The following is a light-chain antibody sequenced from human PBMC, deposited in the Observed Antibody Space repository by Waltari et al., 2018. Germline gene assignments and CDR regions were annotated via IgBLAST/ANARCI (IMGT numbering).Light chain of an antibody. CDR2: GAS. CDR1: QSVRRT. CDR3: QHYVSLPAT. J-gene: IGKJ1*01. Sequence: EIVLTQSQGTLSLSPGERATLSCSASQSVRRTLAGYPQKPVQAPSLLIYGASTRATGIPERFSGGGSGTDFSLTISRLEPEDFAVYYCQHYVSLPATFGQGTKVEIK. V-gene: IGKV3-20*01.